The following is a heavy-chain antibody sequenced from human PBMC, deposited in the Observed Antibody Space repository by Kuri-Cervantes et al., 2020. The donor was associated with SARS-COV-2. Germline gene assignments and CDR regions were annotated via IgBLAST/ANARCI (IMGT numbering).Heavy chain of an antibody. J-gene: IGHJ4*02. CDR3: AREHCSSTSCYGLDY. D-gene: IGHD2-2*01. V-gene: IGHV3-21*01. CDR2: ISSSSSYI. Sequence: LSLTCAASGFTFSSYSMNWVRQAPGKGLEWVSSISSSSSYIYYADSVKGRFTISRDNAKNSLYLQMNSLRAEDTAVYYCAREHCSSTSCYGLDYWGQGTPVPSPQ. CDR1: GFTFSSYS.